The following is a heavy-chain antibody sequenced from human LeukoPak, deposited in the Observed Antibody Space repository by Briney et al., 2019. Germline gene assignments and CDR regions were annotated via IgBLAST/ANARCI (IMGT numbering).Heavy chain of an antibody. Sequence: PGGSLRLSCAASGFTFSSYWMSWVSQAPGKRLEWVANIKQDGSEKYYVDSVKGRFTISRDNAKNSLYLQMNSLRAEDTAVYYCARDGDSQYYDFWSGYKYNWFDPWGQGTLLTVSS. CDR3: ARDGDSQYYDFWSGYKYNWFDP. J-gene: IGHJ5*02. D-gene: IGHD3-3*01. CDR1: GFTFSSYW. CDR2: IKQDGSEK. V-gene: IGHV3-7*01.